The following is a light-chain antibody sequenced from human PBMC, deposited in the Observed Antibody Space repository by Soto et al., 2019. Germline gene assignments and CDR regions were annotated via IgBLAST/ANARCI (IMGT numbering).Light chain of an antibody. CDR2: LAS. CDR1: QSISNW. V-gene: IGKV1-5*03. Sequence: DIQMTQSPSTLSASVGDRVTITCRASQSISNWLAWYQQKPGKAPKLLIYLASSLESGVPSRFSGSGSGTEFTLTISNLQPDDFATYYCQQSNTYSWTFGQGTKGDI. CDR3: QQSNTYSWT. J-gene: IGKJ1*01.